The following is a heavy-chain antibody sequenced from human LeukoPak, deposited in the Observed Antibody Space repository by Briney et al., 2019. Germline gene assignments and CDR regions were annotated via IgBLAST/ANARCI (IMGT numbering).Heavy chain of an antibody. D-gene: IGHD3-10*01. Sequence: GSLRLSCAASGFTFSTYTMHWVRQAPGKGLEWVALISYDGSNTYYADSVKGRFTISRDNSKNTMYLQVNSLRAEDTAVYYCANVGDYYGSGSYPNRAFDIWGQGTMVTVSS. J-gene: IGHJ3*02. CDR2: ISYDGSNT. CDR1: GFTFSTYT. V-gene: IGHV3-30*04. CDR3: ANVGDYYGSGSYPNRAFDI.